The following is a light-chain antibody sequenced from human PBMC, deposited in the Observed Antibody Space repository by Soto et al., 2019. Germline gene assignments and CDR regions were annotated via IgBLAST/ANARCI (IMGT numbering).Light chain of an antibody. CDR2: GAS. CDR3: QQYNKWPRT. Sequence: VLTPSPPALAAVPRARAALFCRASQSVSSNLAWYQQKPDQAPRLLMYGASTRATSISDRFSGSGSGTEFTLTISSLQSEDVAVYYCQQYNKWPRTFGEGTKVDIK. CDR1: QSVSSN. J-gene: IGKJ4*02. V-gene: IGKV3-15*01.